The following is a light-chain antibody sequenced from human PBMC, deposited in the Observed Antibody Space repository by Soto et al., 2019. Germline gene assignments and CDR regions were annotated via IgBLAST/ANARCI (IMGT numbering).Light chain of an antibody. CDR3: QQRSNWLQLT. Sequence: EILLTQSPATLSLSPGERATLSCRASQSVSSYLAWYQQKPGQAPRLLIYDASNRATGIPARFSGSGSGTDFTLTISSLEPEDFAVYYCQQRSNWLQLTFGGGTKVDIK. J-gene: IGKJ4*01. CDR2: DAS. CDR1: QSVSSY. V-gene: IGKV3-11*01.